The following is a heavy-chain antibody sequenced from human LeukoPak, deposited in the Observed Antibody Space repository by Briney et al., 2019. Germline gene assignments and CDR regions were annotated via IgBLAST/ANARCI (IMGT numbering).Heavy chain of an antibody. V-gene: IGHV4-39*01. CDR3: ARLAQYSSSSQFDY. CDR2: IYYSGST. CDR1: GGSISSSSYY. D-gene: IGHD6-6*01. J-gene: IGHJ4*02. Sequence: SETLSLTCTVSGGSISSSSYYWGWIRQPPGKGLEWFGNIYYSGSTYYNPSLKSRVTISVDTSKNQFSLKLSSVTAADTAVYYCARLAQYSSSSQFDYWGQGTLVTVSS.